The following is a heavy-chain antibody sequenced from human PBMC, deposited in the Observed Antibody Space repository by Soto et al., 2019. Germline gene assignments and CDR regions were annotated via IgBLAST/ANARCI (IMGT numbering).Heavy chain of an antibody. J-gene: IGHJ4*02. V-gene: IGHV1-2*02. D-gene: IGHD5-18*01. Sequence: ASVKVSCKASGYIFTGYYIHWVRQAPGQGLEWMGWINPNSDTDVTSYAQKFQGRVTMTRDTSLTTVYMELSRLKSDDTAVYYCARGPRKQLWVGYFDYWGQGTLVTVSS. CDR3: ARGPRKQLWVGYFDY. CDR1: GYIFTGYY. CDR2: INPNSDTDVT.